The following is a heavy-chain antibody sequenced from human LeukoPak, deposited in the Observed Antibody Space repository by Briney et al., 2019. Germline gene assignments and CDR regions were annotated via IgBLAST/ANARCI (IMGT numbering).Heavy chain of an antibody. Sequence: PSETLSLTCDVYGGSFSGYYWSWIRQPPGKGLEWIGEINHSGSTNYNPSLKSRVAISVDTSKNQFSLKLSSVTAADTAVYYCARGPGGSYYYYGMDVWGQGTTVTVSS. J-gene: IGHJ6*02. CDR1: GGSFSGYY. V-gene: IGHV4-34*01. D-gene: IGHD2-15*01. CDR2: INHSGST. CDR3: ARGPGGSYYYYGMDV.